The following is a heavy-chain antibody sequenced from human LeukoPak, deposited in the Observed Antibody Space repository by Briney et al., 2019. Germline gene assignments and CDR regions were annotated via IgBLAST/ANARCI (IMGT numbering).Heavy chain of an antibody. J-gene: IGHJ6*02. D-gene: IGHD3-10*01. Sequence: GASLKVSCKASGYTFTSYYMHWVRQAPGQGLEWMGIINPSGGSTSYAQKFQGRVTMTRDTSTSTVYMELSSLRSEDTAVYYCAREKVWFGELLSPYYYYYGMDVWGQGTTVTVSS. CDR3: AREKVWFGELLSPYYYYYGMDV. CDR2: INPSGGST. CDR1: GYTFTSYY. V-gene: IGHV1-46*01.